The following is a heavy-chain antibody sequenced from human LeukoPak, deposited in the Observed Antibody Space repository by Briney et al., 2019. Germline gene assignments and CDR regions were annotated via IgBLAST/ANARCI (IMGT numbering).Heavy chain of an antibody. CDR1: GFTFSSSA. CDR3: ARHTYSSSWYGDFQH. D-gene: IGHD6-13*01. V-gene: IGHV3-21*01. Sequence: PGGSVRLSCAASGFTFSSSAMNWVRQAPGKGLEWVSSINNVGSHIYYADSVKGRFTISRDNAKNSLYLQMNSLRAEDTAVYYCARHTYSSSWYGDFQHWGQGTLVTVSS. J-gene: IGHJ1*01. CDR2: INNVGSHI.